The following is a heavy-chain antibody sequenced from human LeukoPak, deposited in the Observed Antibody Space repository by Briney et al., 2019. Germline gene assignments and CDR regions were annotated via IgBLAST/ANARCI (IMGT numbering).Heavy chain of an antibody. J-gene: IGHJ4*02. V-gene: IGHV1-8*03. CDR3: ARAESYGSGSRY. CDR1: GYTFTSYD. Sequence: ASVKVSCKASGYTFTSYDINWVRQATGQGLEWMGWMNPNSGNTGYAQKFQGRVTITRNTSISTAYMELSSLRSEDTAVYYCARAESYGSGSRYWGQGTLVTVSS. D-gene: IGHD3-10*01. CDR2: MNPNSGNT.